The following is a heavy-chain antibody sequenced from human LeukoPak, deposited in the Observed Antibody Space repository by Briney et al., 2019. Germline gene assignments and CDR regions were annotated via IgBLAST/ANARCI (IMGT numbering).Heavy chain of an antibody. CDR1: GYTFTKYY. CDR2: MNPNSGNT. Sequence: GASVKVSCKASGYTFTKYYIHWVRQATGQGLEWMGWMNPNSGNTGYAQKFQGRVTITRNTSISTAYMELSSLRSEDTAVYYCAREGDAFDIWGQGTMVTVSS. CDR3: AREGDAFDI. J-gene: IGHJ3*02. V-gene: IGHV1-8*03.